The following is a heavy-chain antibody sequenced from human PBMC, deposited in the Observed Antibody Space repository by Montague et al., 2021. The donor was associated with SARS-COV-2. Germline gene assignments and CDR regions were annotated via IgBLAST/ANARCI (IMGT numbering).Heavy chain of an antibody. CDR1: GGSINTGGYY. J-gene: IGHJ2*01. CDR3: ARDPGYTSFTRWYFDL. CDR2: IYSSGST. D-gene: IGHD5-18*01. Sequence: TLSLTCSVSGGSINTGGYYWNWIRQSAGKGLEWIGRIYSSGSTNSRPSLKSRVTISLDTSKNQFSLWLSSVTAADTAVYYCARDPGYTSFTRWYFDLWGPGILVTVSS. V-gene: IGHV4-61*02.